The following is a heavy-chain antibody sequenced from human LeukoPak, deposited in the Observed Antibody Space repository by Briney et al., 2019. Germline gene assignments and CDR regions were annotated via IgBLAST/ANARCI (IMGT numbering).Heavy chain of an antibody. Sequence: PGGSLRLSCVASGFSFSTDWMSWVRQPPGKGLEWVGNIKYDGRDKYYLEFVKGRFTIARDTAKNSLYMQMDRPMADDAAVYYCARFRALDYWGQGSLVTVSS. V-gene: IGHV3-7*01. CDR3: ARFRALDY. J-gene: IGHJ4*02. CDR1: GFSFSTDW. D-gene: IGHD3-10*01. CDR2: IKYDGRDK.